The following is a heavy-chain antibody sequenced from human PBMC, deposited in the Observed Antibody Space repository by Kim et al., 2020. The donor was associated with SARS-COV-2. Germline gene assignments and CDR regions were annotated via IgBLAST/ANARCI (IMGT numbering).Heavy chain of an antibody. J-gene: IGHJ4*02. Sequence: GGSLRLSCAVSRFTFNNYWINWVRHAPGMGLVWVSRISVDGSITNYADSVKGRFTMSRDNSKNTLYLQMNSLRAEDTAVYYCARSGYSSGWYYFDYWGQGTLVTVSS. V-gene: IGHV3-74*01. CDR2: ISVDGSIT. CDR3: ARSGYSSGWYYFDY. D-gene: IGHD6-19*01. CDR1: RFTFNNYW.